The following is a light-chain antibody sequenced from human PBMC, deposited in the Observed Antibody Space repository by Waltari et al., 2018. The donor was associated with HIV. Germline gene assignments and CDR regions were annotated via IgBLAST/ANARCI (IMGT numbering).Light chain of an antibody. Sequence: QSVLTQPPSASGTLGQRVTISCSGSSSNAGSNYGYWYQQPPGTAPKLLIYRNNQRPSGVPDRFSGSKSDTSASLAISGLRSEDEADYHCATWDDTLTGVVFGGGTKLTVL. J-gene: IGLJ2*01. V-gene: IGLV1-47*01. CDR1: SSNAGSNY. CDR3: ATWDDTLTGVV. CDR2: RNN.